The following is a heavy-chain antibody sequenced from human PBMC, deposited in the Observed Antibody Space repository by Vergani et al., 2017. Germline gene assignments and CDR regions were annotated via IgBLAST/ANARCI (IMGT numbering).Heavy chain of an antibody. CDR3: GRGSDNYN. J-gene: IGHJ4*02. D-gene: IGHD5-24*01. CDR2: IKNTGNRT. CDR1: GFTFSSHA. V-gene: IGHV3-23*01. Sequence: EVQLLQSEGAVVQPGGSLRLSCVASGFTFSSHAMSWVLQGHGQGLDWVSSIKNTGNRTHYSDSVKGRFTISRDNSKNTLDLQMNSLRVEDTAVYYCGRGSDNYNWGQGTLVTVSS.